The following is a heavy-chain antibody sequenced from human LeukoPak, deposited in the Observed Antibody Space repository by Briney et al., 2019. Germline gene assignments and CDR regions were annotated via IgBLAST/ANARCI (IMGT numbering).Heavy chain of an antibody. CDR1: GGSISSSNW. CDR3: ARDSGTTGEVKFDP. J-gene: IGHJ5*02. V-gene: IGHV4-4*02. CDR2: IYHSGST. D-gene: IGHD3-10*01. Sequence: PSGTLSLTCAVSGGSISSSNWWSWVRQPPGKGLEWIGEIYHSGSTNYNPSLKSRVTISVDKSTNQFSLKLSSVTAADTAVYYCARDSGTTGEVKFDPWGQGSLVIVSS.